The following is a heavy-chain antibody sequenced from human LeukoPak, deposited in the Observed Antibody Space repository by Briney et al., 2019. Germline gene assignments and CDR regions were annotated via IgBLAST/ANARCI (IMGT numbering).Heavy chain of an antibody. Sequence: SETLSLTCTVSGGSISSYYWSWIRQPPGKGLEWIGYIYYSGSTNYNPSLKSRLPISVDTSKNQFSLKLSSVTAADTAVYYCARQSSSWYEINWFDPWGQGTLVTVSS. V-gene: IGHV4-59*08. CDR1: GGSISSYY. D-gene: IGHD6-13*01. CDR2: IYYSGST. J-gene: IGHJ5*02. CDR3: ARQSSSWYEINWFDP.